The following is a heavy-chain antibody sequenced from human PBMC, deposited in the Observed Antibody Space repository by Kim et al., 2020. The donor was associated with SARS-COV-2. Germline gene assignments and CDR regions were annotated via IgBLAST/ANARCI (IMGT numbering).Heavy chain of an antibody. CDR3: ARDLTHGYSSSPPGGMDV. CDR1: GYTFTSYY. CDR2: INPSGGST. J-gene: IGHJ6*02. D-gene: IGHD6-6*01. Sequence: ASVKVSCKASGYTFTSYYMHWVRQAPGQGREWMGIINPSGGSTSYAQKFQGRITMTRDTSTSTVYMELSSLRSEDTAVYYCARDLTHGYSSSPPGGMDVWGQGTTVTVSS. V-gene: IGHV1-46*01.